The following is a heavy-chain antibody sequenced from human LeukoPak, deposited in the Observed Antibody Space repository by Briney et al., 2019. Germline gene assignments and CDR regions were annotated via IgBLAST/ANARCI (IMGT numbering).Heavy chain of an antibody. Sequence: GGSLRLSCAASGFTFSSYAMSWVRQAPGKGLEWVSAISGSGGSTYYADSVKGRFTISRDNSKNTLYLQTNSLRAEDTAVYYCAKVGGSGSGWHYNYWGQGTLVTVSS. CDR3: AKVGGSGSGWHYNY. D-gene: IGHD6-19*01. CDR1: GFTFSSYA. V-gene: IGHV3-23*01. J-gene: IGHJ4*02. CDR2: ISGSGGST.